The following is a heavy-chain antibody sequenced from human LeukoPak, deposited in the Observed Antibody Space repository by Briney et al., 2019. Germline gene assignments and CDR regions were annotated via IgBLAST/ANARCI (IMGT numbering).Heavy chain of an antibody. CDR3: ARAPVGRFLEWLLSLESFDI. CDR2: INPNSGGT. J-gene: IGHJ3*02. D-gene: IGHD3-3*01. V-gene: IGHV1-2*02. Sequence: ASVKVSCKASGYTFTCYYMHWVRQAPGQGLEWMGWINPNSGGTNYAQKFQGRATMTRDTSISTAYMELSRLRSDDTAVYYCARAPVGRFLEWLLSLESFDIWGKGTMVTVSS. CDR1: GYTFTCYY.